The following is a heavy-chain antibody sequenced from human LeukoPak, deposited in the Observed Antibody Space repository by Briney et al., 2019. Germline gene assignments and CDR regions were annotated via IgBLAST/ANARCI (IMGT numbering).Heavy chain of an antibody. CDR1: GFNLTNYA. Sequence: GGSLRLSCTASGFNLTNYAMHWVRQAPGKGLEWVTLISYSRDNTYYADSVKGRFTFSRDKAKNTLYLQMNSLRPEDSAVYYCASDPRDGGQNVWGKGTMVTVSS. CDR2: ISYSRDNT. CDR3: ASDPRDGGQNV. V-gene: IGHV3-30*04. J-gene: IGHJ6*04. D-gene: IGHD5-24*01.